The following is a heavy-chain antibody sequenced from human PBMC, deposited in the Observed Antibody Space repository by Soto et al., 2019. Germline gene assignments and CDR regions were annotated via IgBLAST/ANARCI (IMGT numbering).Heavy chain of an antibody. CDR1: GGSFSAYY. V-gene: IGHV4-34*02. CDR3: AEVAVAGSALFDY. D-gene: IGHD6-19*01. CDR2: INHSGST. J-gene: IGHJ4*02. Sequence: QVQLQQWGAGLLKPSETLSLTCAVYGGSFSAYYWSWIRQPPGKGLEWIGEINHSGSTNYNPSLKRRDTISVDTSKNQFSLKLSSVTAADTAVYYCAEVAVAGSALFDYWGQGTLVTVSS.